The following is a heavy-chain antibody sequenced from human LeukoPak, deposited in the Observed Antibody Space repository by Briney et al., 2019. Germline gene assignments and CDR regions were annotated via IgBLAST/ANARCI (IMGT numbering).Heavy chain of an antibody. CDR1: GFTFSSYS. D-gene: IGHD3-10*01. V-gene: IGHV3-48*02. CDR3: ARHYYGSGSVDY. CDR2: ITSSSSSI. Sequence: GGSLRLSCAASGFTFSSYSVNWVRQAPGKGLEWISYITSSSSSIHYADSVKGRFTVSRDNAKNSVYLQMNSLRDEDTAVYYCARHYYGSGSVDYWGQGTLVTVSS. J-gene: IGHJ4*02.